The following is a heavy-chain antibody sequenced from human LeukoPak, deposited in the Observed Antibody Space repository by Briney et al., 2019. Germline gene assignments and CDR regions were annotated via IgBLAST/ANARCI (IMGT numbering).Heavy chain of an antibody. V-gene: IGHV4-39*07. CDR3: ARGSAYYDSSGYTALWGY. CDR2: IYYSGST. D-gene: IGHD3-22*01. J-gene: IGHJ4*02. Sequence: SETLSLTCTVSGGSISSNTYYWGWIRQPPGKGLEWIGSIYYSGSTNYNPSLKSRVTISVDTSKNQFSLKLSSVTAADTAVYYCARGSAYYDSSGYTALWGYWGQGTLVTVSS. CDR1: GGSISSNTYY.